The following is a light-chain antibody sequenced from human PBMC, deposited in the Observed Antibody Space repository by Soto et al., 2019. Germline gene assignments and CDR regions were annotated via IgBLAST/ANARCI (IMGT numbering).Light chain of an antibody. Sequence: DIQMTQSPSTLSASVGDRVSITCRASQSISRQLAWYQQKPGKAPNLLIYQASNLETGVPSRFTGSGSGTEVTITISSLQPDDLATYYGLQYQSYWTFGQGTKVEVK. J-gene: IGKJ1*01. CDR2: QAS. CDR3: LQYQSYWT. V-gene: IGKV1-5*03. CDR1: QSISRQ.